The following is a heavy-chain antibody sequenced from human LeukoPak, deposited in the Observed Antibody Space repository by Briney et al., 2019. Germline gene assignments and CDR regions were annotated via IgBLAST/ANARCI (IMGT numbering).Heavy chain of an antibody. CDR3: ARSSRELGGYAPWELMPPFDY. D-gene: IGHD1-7*01. V-gene: IGHV3-66*01. CDR1: GFTVSSNY. Sequence: GGSLRLSCTVSGFTVSSNYMSWVRQAPGKGLEWVSVIYSGGSTYYADSVKGRFTISRDNSKNTLYLQMNSLRAEDTAVYYCARSSRELGGYAPWELMPPFDYWGQGTLVTVSS. CDR2: IYSGGST. J-gene: IGHJ4*02.